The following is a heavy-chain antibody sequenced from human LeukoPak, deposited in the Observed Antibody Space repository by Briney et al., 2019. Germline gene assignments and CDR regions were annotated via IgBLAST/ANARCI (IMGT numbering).Heavy chain of an antibody. V-gene: IGHV3-21*01. CDR3: ANAPMISSKWDDY. Sequence: GGSLRLSCAASGFTFSSYSMNWVRQAPGKGLEWVSSISSSSSYIYYADSVKGRFTISRDNAKNSLYLQMNGLRAEDTAVYYCANAPMISSKWDDYWGQGMVVTVSS. CDR1: GFTFSSYS. D-gene: IGHD3-22*01. J-gene: IGHJ4*02. CDR2: ISSSSSYI.